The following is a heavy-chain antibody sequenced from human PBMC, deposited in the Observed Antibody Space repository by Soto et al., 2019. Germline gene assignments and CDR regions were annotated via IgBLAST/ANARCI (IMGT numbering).Heavy chain of an antibody. CDR2: IYSGGST. CDR1: GFTVSSNY. V-gene: IGHV3-53*04. Sequence: EVQLVESGGGLVQPGGSLRLSCAASGFTVSSNYMSWVRQAPGKGLEWVSVIYSGGSTYYADSVKGRFTNSRHNSKNTLYLQMNRLRTEEMAVYYCAKLPHPDWYLDLWGRGTLVTVSS. CDR3: AKLPHPDWYLDL. D-gene: IGHD1-26*01. J-gene: IGHJ2*01.